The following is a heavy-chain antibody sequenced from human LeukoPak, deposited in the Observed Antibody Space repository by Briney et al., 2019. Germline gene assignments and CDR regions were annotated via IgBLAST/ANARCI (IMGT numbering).Heavy chain of an antibody. V-gene: IGHV4-30-4*08. Sequence: SQTLSLTYTVSGGSISSGDYYWSWIRQPPGKGLEWIGYIYYSGSTYYNPSLKSRVTISVDTSKNQFSLKLSSVTAADTAVYYCARSLPAAIHSAAFDIWGQGTMVTVSS. J-gene: IGHJ3*02. CDR3: ARSLPAAIHSAAFDI. CDR2: IYYSGST. D-gene: IGHD2-2*02. CDR1: GGSISSGDYY.